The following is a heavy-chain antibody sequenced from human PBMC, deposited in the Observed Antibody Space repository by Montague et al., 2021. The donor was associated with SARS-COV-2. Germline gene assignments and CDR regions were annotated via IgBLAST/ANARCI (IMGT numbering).Heavy chain of an antibody. D-gene: IGHD6-19*01. CDR1: GDSVSSNSAA. J-gene: IGHJ4*01. V-gene: IGHV6-1*01. CDR3: ALAVSGRGGCDY. CDR2: TYYRSKWYY. Sequence: CAISGDSVSSNSAAWNLIRQSPSRGLEWLGRTYYRSKWYYEYAVSLKSRITINPDTSKNQFSLQVKSMPPEGTAAYYCALAVSGRGGCDYWGHGTLVTVSS.